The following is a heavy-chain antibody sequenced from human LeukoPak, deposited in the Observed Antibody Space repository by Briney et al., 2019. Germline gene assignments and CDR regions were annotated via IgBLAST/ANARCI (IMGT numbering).Heavy chain of an antibody. CDR3: SRKGGILDAFDI. CDR1: GGSISSGGYY. CDR2: IYHSGST. D-gene: IGHD2-15*01. V-gene: IGHV4-30-2*01. J-gene: IGHJ3*02. Sequence: PSETLSLTCTVSGGSISSGGYYWSWIRQPPGKGLEWIGYIYHSGSTYYNPSLKSRVTISVDRSKNQFSLKLNSVTAADTAVYYCSRKGGILDAFDIWGLGTMVTVSS.